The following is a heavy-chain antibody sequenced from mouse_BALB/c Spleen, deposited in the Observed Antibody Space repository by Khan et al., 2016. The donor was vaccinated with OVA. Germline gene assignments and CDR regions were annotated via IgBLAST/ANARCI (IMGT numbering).Heavy chain of an antibody. CDR2: INPSNGGT. CDR3: ARTGYGSPFAY. D-gene: IGHD1-1*02. J-gene: IGHJ3*01. Sequence: QVQLQQSGAELVKPGASVKLSCKASGYIFTNYFMYWVKQRPGQGPEWIGGINPSNGGTHFNEKFKNKATLTVDKSSSSAFMQLSSLTSEDSAVYYYARTGYGSPFAYWGQGTLVTVSA. CDR1: GYIFTNYF. V-gene: IGHV1S81*02.